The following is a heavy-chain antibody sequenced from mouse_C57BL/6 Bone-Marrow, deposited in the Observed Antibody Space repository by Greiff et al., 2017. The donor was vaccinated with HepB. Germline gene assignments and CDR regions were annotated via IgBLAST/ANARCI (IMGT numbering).Heavy chain of an antibody. CDR1: GFTFSDYG. CDR2: ISSGSSTI. V-gene: IGHV5-17*01. D-gene: IGHD1-1*01. CDR3: ARAYDGSSCPRYFDV. Sequence: DVHLVESGGGLVKPGGSLKLSCAASGFTFSDYGMHWVRQAPEKGLEWVAYISSGSSTIYYADTVKGRFTISRDNAKNTLFLQMTRLRSEDTAMYYCARAYDGSSCPRYFDVWGTGTTGTVAS. J-gene: IGHJ1*03.